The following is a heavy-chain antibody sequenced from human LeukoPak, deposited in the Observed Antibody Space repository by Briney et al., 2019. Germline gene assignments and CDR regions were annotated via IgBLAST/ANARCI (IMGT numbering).Heavy chain of an antibody. J-gene: IGHJ3*01. Sequence: GGSLRLSCAASGFTFSDYSMNWVRQAPGKGLEWVSYISTSSSTIYYADSVKGRFTISRDNAKNSLYLRMNTLRAEDTAVYCCARGPPLFLPWGQGTMVTVSS. V-gene: IGHV3-48*04. CDR1: GFTFSDYS. CDR2: ISTSSSTI. D-gene: IGHD3-22*01. CDR3: ARGPPLFLP.